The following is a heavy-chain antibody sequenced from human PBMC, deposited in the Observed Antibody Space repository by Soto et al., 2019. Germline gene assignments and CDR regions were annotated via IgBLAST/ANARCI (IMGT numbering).Heavy chain of an antibody. CDR3: ARERVPGEFFWFDP. CDR2: INAGNGNT. D-gene: IGHD3-10*01. J-gene: IGHJ5*02. V-gene: IGHV1-3*01. CDR1: GYTFTSYA. Sequence: ASVKVSCKASGYTFTSYAMHWVRQAPGQRLEWMGWINAGNGNTKYSQKFQGRVTITRETSASTAYMELSSLRSEDTAVYYCARERVPGEFFWFDPWGQGTLVTVSS.